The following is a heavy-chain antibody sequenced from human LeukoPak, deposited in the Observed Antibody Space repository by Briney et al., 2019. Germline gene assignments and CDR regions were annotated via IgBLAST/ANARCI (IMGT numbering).Heavy chain of an antibody. CDR1: GYTFTTYY. V-gene: IGHV1-2*02. J-gene: IGHJ4*02. D-gene: IGHD3-10*01. CDR3: ARENAYYGSGSTPNPFDY. CDR2: INPTSGST. Sequence: GASVKVSCKASGYTFTTYYIHWVRQAPGEGLECMGIINPTSGSTSYAQKFQGRVTMTRDTSISTAYMELSRLRSDDTAVYYCARENAYYGSGSTPNPFDYWGQGTLVTVSS.